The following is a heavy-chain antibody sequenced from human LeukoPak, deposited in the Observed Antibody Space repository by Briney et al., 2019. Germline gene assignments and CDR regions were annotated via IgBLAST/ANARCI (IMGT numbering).Heavy chain of an antibody. J-gene: IGHJ4*02. CDR2: ISGSGGST. V-gene: IGHV3-23*01. Sequence: PGGSRRLSCAASGFTFSSYAMSGVRQAPGKGLEWVSAISGSGGSTYYADSVKGRFTISRDNSKNTLYLQMNSLRAEDTAVYYCARISITIFGVVSVPADYWGQGTLVTVSS. CDR1: GFTFSSYA. D-gene: IGHD3-3*01. CDR3: ARISITIFGVVSVPADY.